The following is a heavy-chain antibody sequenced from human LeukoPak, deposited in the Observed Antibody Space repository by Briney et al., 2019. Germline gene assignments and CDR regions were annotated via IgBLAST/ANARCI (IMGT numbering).Heavy chain of an antibody. CDR3: AIMHRYYDGSGYWVQ. Sequence: GGSLRLSCAASGFTFSSYAMSWVRRAPGKGLEWVSGISTSGGSTSYADPVKGRFTISRDNPRNTLYMQMNSLRAEDTAVYYCAIMHRYYDGSGYWVQWGQGTLVTVSS. V-gene: IGHV3-23*01. CDR1: GFTFSSYA. CDR2: ISTSGGST. J-gene: IGHJ4*02. D-gene: IGHD3-22*01.